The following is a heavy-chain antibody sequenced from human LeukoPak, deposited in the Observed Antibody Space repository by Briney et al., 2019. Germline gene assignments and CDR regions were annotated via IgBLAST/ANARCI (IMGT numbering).Heavy chain of an antibody. J-gene: IGHJ4*02. CDR2: MNPNSGNT. V-gene: IGHV1-8*02. D-gene: IGHD6-13*01. Sequence: ASVKVSCKTSGYTFTGYRLHWVRQATGQGLEWMGWMNPNSGNTGYAQKFQGRVTMTRNTSISTAYMELSSLRSEDTAVYYCASSYSSSLLDYWGQGTLVTVSS. CDR3: ASSYSSSLLDY. CDR1: GYTFTGYR.